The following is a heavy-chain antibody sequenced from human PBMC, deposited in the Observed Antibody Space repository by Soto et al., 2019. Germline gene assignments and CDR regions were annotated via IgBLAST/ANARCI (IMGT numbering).Heavy chain of an antibody. D-gene: IGHD3-22*01. CDR3: ARVPPSGHYYDSSGKRSFWFDP. J-gene: IGHJ5*02. CDR2: IYHSGTT. CDR1: GYSIGSAYH. Sequence: SETLSLTCAVSGYSIGSAYHWGWIRQPPGKGLEWIGNIYHSGTTYYNPSLESRVTISVDTSKNQFSLKLSSVTAADTAVYYCARVPPSGHYYDSSGKRSFWFDPWGQGTLVTVSS. V-gene: IGHV4-38-2*01.